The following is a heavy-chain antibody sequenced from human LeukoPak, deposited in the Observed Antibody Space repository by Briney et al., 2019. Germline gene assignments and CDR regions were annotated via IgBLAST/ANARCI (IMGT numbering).Heavy chain of an antibody. CDR3: AELGITMIGGV. Sequence: PGGSLRLSCAASGFTFSAYWMSWVRQAPGKGLEWVANIKDDGSDKYYVDSVKGRFTISRDNAKNSLYLQMNSLRDDDTAVYYCAELGITMIGGVWGKGTTVTISS. V-gene: IGHV3-7*01. CDR2: IKDDGSDK. D-gene: IGHD3-10*02. J-gene: IGHJ6*04. CDR1: GFTFSAYW.